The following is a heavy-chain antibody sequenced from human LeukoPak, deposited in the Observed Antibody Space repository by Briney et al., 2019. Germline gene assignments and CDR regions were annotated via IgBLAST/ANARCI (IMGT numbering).Heavy chain of an antibody. J-gene: IGHJ4*02. D-gene: IGHD3-22*01. CDR1: GYTFTSYG. V-gene: IGHV1-18*01. Sequence: ASVKVSCKASGYTFTSYGISWVRQAPGQGLEWMGWISAYNGNTNYAQKLQGRVAMTTDTSTSTAYMELRSLRSDDTAVYYCARIVVSAYYFDYWGQGTLVTVSS. CDR2: ISAYNGNT. CDR3: ARIVVSAYYFDY.